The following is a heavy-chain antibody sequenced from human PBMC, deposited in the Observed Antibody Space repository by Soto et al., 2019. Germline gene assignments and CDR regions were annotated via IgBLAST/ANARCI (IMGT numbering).Heavy chain of an antibody. Sequence: SVKVSCKASGGTFSSYAISWVRQAPGQGLEWMGGIIPIFGTANYAQKFQGRVTITADESTSTAYMELSSLRSEDAAVYYCAGPMVRGAPYYFDYWGQGTLVTVSS. J-gene: IGHJ4*02. CDR2: IIPIFGTA. CDR3: AGPMVRGAPYYFDY. D-gene: IGHD3-10*01. CDR1: GGTFSSYA. V-gene: IGHV1-69*13.